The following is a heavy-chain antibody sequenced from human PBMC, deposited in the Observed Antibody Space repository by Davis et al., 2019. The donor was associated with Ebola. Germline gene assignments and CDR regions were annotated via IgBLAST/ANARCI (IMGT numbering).Heavy chain of an antibody. CDR2: IIPIFGTA. CDR3: ARSWTRFRKLFSWFDP. D-gene: IGHD3-10*01. Sequence: SVKVSCKASGGTFSSYAISWVRQAPGQGLEWMGGIIPIFGTANYAQKFQGRVTITADKSTSTAYMELSSLRSEDTAVYYCARSWTRFRKLFSWFDPWGQGTLVTVSS. V-gene: IGHV1-69*06. J-gene: IGHJ5*02. CDR1: GGTFSSYA.